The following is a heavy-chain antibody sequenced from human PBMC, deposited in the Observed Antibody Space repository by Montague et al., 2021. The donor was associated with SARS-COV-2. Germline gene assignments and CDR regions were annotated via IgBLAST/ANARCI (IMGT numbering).Heavy chain of an antibody. CDR2: IFQGGTT. CDR1: GYSISDGYY. CDR3: AREHWENYYDFWSGTNLASDYPYYGMDV. J-gene: IGHJ6*02. D-gene: IGHD3-3*01. Sequence: SETRSLTCTVSGYSISDGYYWVWIRQPPGKGLEWIGNIFQGGTTYYNPSLERRSTMSVDTSKNQFSLKLSSVTAADTAVYYCAREHWENYYDFWSGTNLASDYPYYGMDVWGQGTTVTVSS. V-gene: IGHV4-38-2*02.